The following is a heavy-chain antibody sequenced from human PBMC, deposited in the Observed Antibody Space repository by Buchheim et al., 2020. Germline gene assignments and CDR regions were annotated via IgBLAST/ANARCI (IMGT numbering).Heavy chain of an antibody. CDR1: GYTFTSYY. J-gene: IGHJ6*04. CDR2: INPSSGNT. D-gene: IGHD5-24*01. Sequence: QVHLVQSGAEVKKPGASVKVSCKASGYTFTSYYLHWVRQAPGQGLEWMGIINPSSGNTGYAEKFQGRITMTRDTSTSTVYMEVGSLRSEDTAVYYCARKEKWLAQGHYSGMDVWGKGTT. CDR3: ARKEKWLAQGHYSGMDV. V-gene: IGHV1-46*01.